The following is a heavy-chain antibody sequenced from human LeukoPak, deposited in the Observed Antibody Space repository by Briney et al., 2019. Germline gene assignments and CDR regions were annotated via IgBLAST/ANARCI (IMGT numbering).Heavy chain of an antibody. D-gene: IGHD4-17*01. CDR1: GGSISSTNYY. V-gene: IGHV4-39*07. Sequence: PSETLSLTCTVSGGSISSTNYYWGWIRQPPGKGLEWIGNIYYSGSTNYNPSLKSRVTISVDTSKNQFSLKLSSVTAADTAVYYCARATRGHYDYYYYYMDVWGKGTTVTISS. CDR3: ARATRGHYDYYYYYMDV. J-gene: IGHJ6*03. CDR2: IYYSGST.